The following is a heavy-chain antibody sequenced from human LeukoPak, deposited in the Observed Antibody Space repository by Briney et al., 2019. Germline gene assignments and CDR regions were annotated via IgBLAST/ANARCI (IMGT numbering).Heavy chain of an antibody. V-gene: IGHV1-18*01. Sequence: GASVKVSCKASGYTFSSYWMSWVRQAPGQGLEWMGWISAYNGKTDYAQKLQGRVTITTDTSTSTAYMELRSLRADDTAVYYCARDGAAAGRNWFDPWGQGTLVTVSS. CDR2: ISAYNGKT. CDR3: ARDGAAAGRNWFDP. CDR1: GYTFSSYW. J-gene: IGHJ5*02. D-gene: IGHD6-13*01.